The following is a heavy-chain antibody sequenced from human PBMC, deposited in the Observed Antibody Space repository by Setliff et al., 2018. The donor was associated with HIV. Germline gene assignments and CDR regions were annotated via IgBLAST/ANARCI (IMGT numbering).Heavy chain of an antibody. CDR1: GGSFSGYY. D-gene: IGHD3-3*01. CDR2: INHSGST. Sequence: TSETLSLTCAVYGGSFSGYYWSWIRQPPGKGLEWIGEINHSGSTNYNPSLKSRVTISVETSKNQFSLNLNSVTAADTAVYYCAREEDYNFWSGYDWFDPWGQGTLVTVSS. J-gene: IGHJ5*02. V-gene: IGHV4-34*01. CDR3: AREEDYNFWSGYDWFDP.